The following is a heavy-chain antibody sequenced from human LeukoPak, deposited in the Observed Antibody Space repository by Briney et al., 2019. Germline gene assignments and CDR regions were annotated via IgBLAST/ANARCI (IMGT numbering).Heavy chain of an antibody. CDR3: AREDITMVRGVFFHYYGMDV. J-gene: IGHJ6*02. D-gene: IGHD3-10*01. V-gene: IGHV1-2*04. CDR2: INPNSGGT. Sequence: ASVKVSCKASGYTFTGYYMHWVRQAPGQGLEWMGWINPNSGGTNYAQKFQGWVTMTGDTSISTAYMELSRLRSDDTAVYYCAREDITMVRGVFFHYYGMDVWGQGTTVTVSS. CDR1: GYTFTGYY.